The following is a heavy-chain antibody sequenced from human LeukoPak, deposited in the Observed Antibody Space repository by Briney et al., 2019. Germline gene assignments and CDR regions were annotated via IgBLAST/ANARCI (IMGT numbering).Heavy chain of an antibody. V-gene: IGHV3-30*02. J-gene: IGHJ4*02. Sequence: GGSLRLSYAASGFTFSSYGMHWVRQAPGKGLEWVAFIRYDGSNKYYADSVKGRFTISRDNSKNTLYLQMNSLRAEDTAVYYCAKDGSRDYYDSSGTYFDYWGQGTLVTVSS. D-gene: IGHD3-22*01. CDR1: GFTFSSYG. CDR3: AKDGSRDYYDSSGTYFDY. CDR2: IRYDGSNK.